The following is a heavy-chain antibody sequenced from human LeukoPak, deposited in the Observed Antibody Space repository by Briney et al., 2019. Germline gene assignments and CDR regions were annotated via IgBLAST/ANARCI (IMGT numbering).Heavy chain of an antibody. J-gene: IGHJ5*02. Sequence: SETLSLTCTVSGGSISSSSYYWGWIRQPPGKGLEWIGSIYYSGSTYYNPSLKSRVTISVDTSKNQLSLKLSSVTAADTAVYYCARQGQAATYYYDSSGYYYPGWFDPWGQGTLVTVSS. CDR3: ARQGQAATYYYDSSGYYYPGWFDP. CDR2: IYYSGST. CDR1: GGSISSSSYY. D-gene: IGHD3-22*01. V-gene: IGHV4-39*01.